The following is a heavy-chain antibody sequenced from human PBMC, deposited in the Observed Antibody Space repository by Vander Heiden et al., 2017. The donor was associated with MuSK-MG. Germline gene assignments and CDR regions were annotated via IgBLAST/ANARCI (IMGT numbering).Heavy chain of an antibody. Sequence: EVQLVESVGGLVQPGRSLRLSCAASGFTFDDYAMHWVRQAPGKGLEWVSGISWNSGSIGYADSVKGRFTISRDNAKNSLYLQMNSLRAEDTALYYCAKDNAGIVGATTSAFDIWGQGTMVTVSS. J-gene: IGHJ3*02. CDR1: GFTFDDYA. CDR2: ISWNSGSI. D-gene: IGHD1-26*01. CDR3: AKDNAGIVGATTSAFDI. V-gene: IGHV3-9*01.